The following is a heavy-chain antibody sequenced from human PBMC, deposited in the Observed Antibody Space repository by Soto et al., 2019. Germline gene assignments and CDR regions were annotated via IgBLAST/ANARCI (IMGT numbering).Heavy chain of an antibody. CDR1: GFTLSNYW. J-gene: IGHJ4*02. D-gene: IGHD4-17*01. V-gene: IGHV3-7*05. Sequence: EVQLVESGGGLVQPGGSLRLSCTASGFTLSNYWMNWVRQAPEKGLEWVANIKQDGSEKNYVDSVKGRFTISRDNAKNSLYLQMDSLRADDTAMYYCMTTVTTFGCWGQGTLVIVSS. CDR2: IKQDGSEK. CDR3: MTTVTTFGC.